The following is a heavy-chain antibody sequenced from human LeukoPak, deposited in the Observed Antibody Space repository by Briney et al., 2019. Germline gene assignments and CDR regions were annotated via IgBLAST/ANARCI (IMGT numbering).Heavy chain of an antibody. CDR1: GGSISSGSYY. CDR3: ARQANWFDP. Sequence: PSETLSLTCTVSGGSISSGSYYWSWIRQPAGKGLEWIGRIYTSGSTNYNPSLKSRVTISVDTSKNQFSLKLSSVTAADTAVYYCARQANWFDPWGQGTLVTVSS. CDR2: IYTSGST. J-gene: IGHJ5*02. V-gene: IGHV4-61*02.